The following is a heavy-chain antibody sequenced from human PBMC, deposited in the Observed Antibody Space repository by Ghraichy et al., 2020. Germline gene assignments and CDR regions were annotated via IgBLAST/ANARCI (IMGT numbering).Heavy chain of an antibody. Sequence: GGSLRLSCAASGFTFSSYSMNWVRQAPGKGLEWVSSISSSSSYIYYADSVKGRFTISRDNAKNSLYLQMNSLRAEHTAVYYCARDWEYSSSWYDYWGQGTLVTVSS. CDR1: GFTFSSYS. D-gene: IGHD6-13*01. V-gene: IGHV3-21*01. CDR3: ARDWEYSSSWYDY. CDR2: ISSSSSYI. J-gene: IGHJ4*02.